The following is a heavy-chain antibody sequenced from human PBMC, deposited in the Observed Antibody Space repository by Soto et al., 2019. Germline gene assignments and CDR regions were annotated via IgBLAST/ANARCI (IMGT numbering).Heavy chain of an antibody. D-gene: IGHD6-13*01. J-gene: IGHJ5*02. CDR1: SGSISSSNW. Sequence: TSETLSLTCAVSSGSISSSNWWSWVRQPPGKGLEWIGEIYHSGSTNYNPSLKSRVTISVDKSKNQFSLKLSSVTAADTAVYYCARAFKGQQLVGWFDPWGQGTLVTVSS. CDR3: ARAFKGQQLVGWFDP. CDR2: IYHSGST. V-gene: IGHV4-4*02.